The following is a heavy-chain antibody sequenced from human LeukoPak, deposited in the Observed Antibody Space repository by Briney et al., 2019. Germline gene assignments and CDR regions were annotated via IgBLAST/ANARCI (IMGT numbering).Heavy chain of an antibody. Sequence: ASVKVSCKASGYTFTSYDINWVRRATGQGLEWMGWMNPNSGNTGYAQKFQGRVTMTRNTSISTAYMELSSLRSEDTAVYYCARVGPSSGYYSLDYWGQGTLVTVSS. D-gene: IGHD3-22*01. V-gene: IGHV1-8*01. J-gene: IGHJ4*02. CDR2: MNPNSGNT. CDR3: ARVGPSSGYYSLDY. CDR1: GYTFTSYD.